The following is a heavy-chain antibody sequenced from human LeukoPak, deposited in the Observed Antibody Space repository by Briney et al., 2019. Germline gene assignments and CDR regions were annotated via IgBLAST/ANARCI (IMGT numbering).Heavy chain of an antibody. CDR1: GFTFSDYG. D-gene: IGHD1-7*01. CDR3: ARDTNYRFDY. J-gene: IGHJ4*02. CDR2: IKQDGSEK. V-gene: IGHV3-7*03. Sequence: GGSLRLSCAASGFTFSDYGMHWVRQAPGKGLEWVANIKQDGSEKYYVDSVKGRFTISRDIAKNSLYLQMNSLRAEDTAVYYCARDTNYRFDYWGQGTLVTVSS.